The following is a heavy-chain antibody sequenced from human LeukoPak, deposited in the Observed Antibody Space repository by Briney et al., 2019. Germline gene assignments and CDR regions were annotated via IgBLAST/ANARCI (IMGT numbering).Heavy chain of an antibody. Sequence: PGGSLRLSCAASGFTFSCYGMHWVRQAPGKGLEWVAVISYDGSNKYYADSVKGRFTISRDNSKNTLYLQMNSLRAEDTAVYYCAKSRARYCSSTSCYLSPDYWGQGTLVTVSS. CDR3: AKSRARYCSSTSCYLSPDY. CDR2: ISYDGSNK. D-gene: IGHD2-2*01. J-gene: IGHJ4*02. V-gene: IGHV3-30*18. CDR1: GFTFSCYG.